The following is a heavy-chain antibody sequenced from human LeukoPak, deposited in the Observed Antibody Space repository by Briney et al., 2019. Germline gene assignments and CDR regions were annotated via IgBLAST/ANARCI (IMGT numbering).Heavy chain of an antibody. CDR2: INPNSGGT. J-gene: IGHJ1*01. Sequence: ASVKVSCKASGYTFTGYYMHWVRQAPGQGLEWMGRINPNSGGTNYAQKFQGRVTMTRDTSTSTAYMELSRLRSDDTAVYYCARAPLRIAVASRHNSGYFQHWGQGTLVTVSS. D-gene: IGHD6-19*01. CDR1: GYTFTGYY. V-gene: IGHV1-2*06. CDR3: ARAPLRIAVASRHNSGYFQH.